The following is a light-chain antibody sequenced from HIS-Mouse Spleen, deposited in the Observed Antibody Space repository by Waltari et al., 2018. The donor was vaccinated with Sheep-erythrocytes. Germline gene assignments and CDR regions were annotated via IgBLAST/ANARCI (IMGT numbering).Light chain of an antibody. V-gene: IGLV1-44*01. CDR2: SNS. CDR3: AAWDDSLNGYV. CDR1: SSNIGSTT. Sequence: QSVLTQPPSASGTPGQRVTISCSGSSSNIGSTTVNWYQQLPGPAPKLLVDSNSRRPSGVPDRFSGSKSGNSATLAISWLESEDEADYYCAAWDDSLNGYVFGTGTKVTVL. J-gene: IGLJ1*01.